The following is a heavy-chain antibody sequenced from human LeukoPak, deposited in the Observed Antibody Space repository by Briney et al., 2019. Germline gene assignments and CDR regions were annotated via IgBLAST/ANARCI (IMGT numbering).Heavy chain of an antibody. J-gene: IGHJ4*02. Sequence: PGGSLRLSCAASGFTITNYGMHWVRQAPGKGLEWVSFIRSDGSDKYYADSVKGRFTVSRDNSKNMLYVQMNSLRAEDTAVYYCAKEPDYGDYFDYWGQGTLVTVSS. V-gene: IGHV3-30*02. CDR1: GFTITNYG. CDR2: IRSDGSDK. CDR3: AKEPDYGDYFDY. D-gene: IGHD4-17*01.